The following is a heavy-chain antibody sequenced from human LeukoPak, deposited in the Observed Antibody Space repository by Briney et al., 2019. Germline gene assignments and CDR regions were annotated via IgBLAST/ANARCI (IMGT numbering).Heavy chain of an antibody. J-gene: IGHJ5*02. CDR1: GGSISSYY. D-gene: IGHD3-22*01. V-gene: IGHV4-4*07. CDR2: IYTSGST. CDR3: ARDRYYYDSSGYGLWFDP. Sequence: SETLSLTCTVSGGSISSYYWSWIRQPAGKGLEWIGRIYTSGSTNYNPSLKGRVTMSVDTSTNQFSLKLSSVTAADTAVYYCARDRYYYDSSGYGLWFDPWGQGTLVTVSS.